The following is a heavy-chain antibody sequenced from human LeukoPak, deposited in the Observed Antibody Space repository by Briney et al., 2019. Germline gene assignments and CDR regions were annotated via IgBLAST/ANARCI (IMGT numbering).Heavy chain of an antibody. J-gene: IGHJ3*02. CDR1: GYTFTGHS. D-gene: IGHD3-22*01. Sequence: GASVKVSSEASGYTFTGHSMYWVRQAPGQGLEWMGGIIPIFGTANSAQKFQGRVTITADKSTSTAYMELRSLRSDDTAVYYCARDRTPWYDSSGHASDAFDIWGQGTMVTVSS. CDR3: ARDRTPWYDSSGHASDAFDI. CDR2: IIPIFGTA. V-gene: IGHV1-69*06.